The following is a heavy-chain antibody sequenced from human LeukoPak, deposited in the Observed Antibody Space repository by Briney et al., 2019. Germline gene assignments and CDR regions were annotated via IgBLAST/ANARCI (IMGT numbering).Heavy chain of an antibody. J-gene: IGHJ4*02. CDR1: GYTFSDYY. CDR2: INPNSGGT. Sequence: ASVKVSCKASGYTFSDYYMHWVRQAPGQGLEWMGRINPNSGGTNFLQKFQGRVTMTRDTSISTAYMELSRLRSDDTAVYYCAHNWNYTYWGQGTLVTVSS. CDR3: AHNWNYTY. V-gene: IGHV1-2*06. D-gene: IGHD1-7*01.